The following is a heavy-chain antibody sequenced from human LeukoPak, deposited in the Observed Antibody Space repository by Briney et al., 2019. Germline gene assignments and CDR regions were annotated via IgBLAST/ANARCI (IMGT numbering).Heavy chain of an antibody. Sequence: SETLSLTCAVYGGSFRNYYWSWIRQPPGEGLECIGEINHNEITKYNPSLKSRVTISLDKSKHQFSLELTSVTAADTAVYYCAARWDTYYDTLTGDFWGQGTLVTVSS. D-gene: IGHD3-9*01. J-gene: IGHJ4*02. V-gene: IGHV4-34*01. CDR1: GGSFRNYY. CDR2: INHNEIT. CDR3: AARWDTYYDTLTGDF.